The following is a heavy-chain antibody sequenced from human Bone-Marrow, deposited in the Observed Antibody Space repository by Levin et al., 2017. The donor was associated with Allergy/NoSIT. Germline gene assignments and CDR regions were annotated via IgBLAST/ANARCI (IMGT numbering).Heavy chain of an antibody. CDR2: IYWDDDE. CDR3: TRAGLATGAGYGMDV. Sequence: SGPTLVKPTQTLTLTCSFSGFSLSTIGSGVGVGWVRQPPGKAPEWLAVIYWDDDERYSPSLKRRLSITKDTSKNQVVLTMTNMDPVDTGTYYCTRAGLATGAGYGMDVWGHGTTVTVSS. V-gene: IGHV2-5*02. D-gene: IGHD4/OR15-4a*01. J-gene: IGHJ6*02. CDR1: GFSLSTIGSGVG.